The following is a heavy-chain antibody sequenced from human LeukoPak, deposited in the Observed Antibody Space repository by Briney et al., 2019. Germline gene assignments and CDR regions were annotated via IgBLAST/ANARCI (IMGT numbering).Heavy chain of an antibody. V-gene: IGHV4-59*11. CDR3: ARSTGLRYFDWWPFDY. CDR1: GGSISSHY. CDR2: IYYSGST. J-gene: IGHJ4*02. Sequence: SETLSLTCTVSGGSISSHYWSWIRQPPGKGLERIGYIYYSGSTNYNPSLNSRVTISVDTSKNQFSLKLSSVTAADTAVYYCARSTGLRYFDWWPFDYWGQGTLVTVSS. D-gene: IGHD3-9*01.